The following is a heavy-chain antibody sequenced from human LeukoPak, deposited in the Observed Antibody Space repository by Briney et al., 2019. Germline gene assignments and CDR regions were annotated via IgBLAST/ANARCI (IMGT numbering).Heavy chain of an antibody. CDR1: TDSITSNW. D-gene: IGHD1-26*01. CDR3: AKEIVGAPTPGAY. CDR2: VHKSGST. Sequence: ASETLSLTCAVSTDSITSNWWSWVRQPPGKGLEWIGEVHKSGSTNYYPSLQSRVTISIHKSKNQIALELTSVTAADTAVYYCAKEIVGAPTPGAYWGQGILVTVSS. V-gene: IGHV4-4*02. J-gene: IGHJ4*02.